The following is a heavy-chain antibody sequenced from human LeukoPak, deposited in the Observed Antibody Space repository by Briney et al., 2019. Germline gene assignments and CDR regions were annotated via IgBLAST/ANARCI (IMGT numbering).Heavy chain of an antibody. J-gene: IGHJ4*02. D-gene: IGHD1-26*01. CDR3: AKGGSYYGYYFDD. Sequence: GGSLRLSCAASGFTFSGYAMSWVRQAPGKGLEWVSALSGGGGSTYYADSVKGRFTISRDNSKNTLYLQMNSLRAEDTAVYDCAKGGSYYGYYFDDWGQGTPVTVSS. CDR2: LSGGGGST. CDR1: GFTFSGYA. V-gene: IGHV3-23*01.